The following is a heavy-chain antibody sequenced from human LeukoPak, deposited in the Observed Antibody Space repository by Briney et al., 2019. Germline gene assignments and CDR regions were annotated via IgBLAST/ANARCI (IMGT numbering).Heavy chain of an antibody. Sequence: GGSLRLSCAASGLTFSSYGMGWVRQAPVKGLEWVSAITGGGDTTYYADSGKGRFTISRDNSKNTLFLQMNSLRADDTAVYYCVRTSGYLAYWGQGTLVTVSS. V-gene: IGHV3-23*01. CDR3: VRTSGYLAY. CDR1: GLTFSSYG. CDR2: ITGGGDTT. D-gene: IGHD3-22*01. J-gene: IGHJ4*02.